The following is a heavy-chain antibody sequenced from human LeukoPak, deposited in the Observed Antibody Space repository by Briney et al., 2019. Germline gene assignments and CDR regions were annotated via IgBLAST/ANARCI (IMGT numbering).Heavy chain of an antibody. J-gene: IGHJ1*01. CDR2: INPDGRDT. V-gene: IGHV3-7*01. CDR1: GFTFNRCW. CDR3: TSWGDTTAEYFQR. D-gene: IGHD2-21*02. Sequence: GGSPRLSCVVSGFTFNRCWMNWVRQAPGKGLEWVAHINPDGRDTYYVDSVKGRFTISRDNAQNSMYLQMNSLRVEDTAVYYCTSWGDTTAEYFQRWGQGTLVTVSS.